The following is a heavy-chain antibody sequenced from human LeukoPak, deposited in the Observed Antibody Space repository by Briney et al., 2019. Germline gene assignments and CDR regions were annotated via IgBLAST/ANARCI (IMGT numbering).Heavy chain of an antibody. CDR2: ISSSGSTI. CDR1: GFTFSSYE. Sequence: GGSLRLSCAASGFTFSSYEINWVRQAPGKGLEWVSYISSSGSTIYYADSVKGRFTISRDNSKNTLFLQMNSLRAEDTAVYYCARRAGIYSHPYDYWGQGTLVTVSS. D-gene: IGHD1-14*01. CDR3: ARRAGIYSHPYDY. V-gene: IGHV3-48*03. J-gene: IGHJ4*02.